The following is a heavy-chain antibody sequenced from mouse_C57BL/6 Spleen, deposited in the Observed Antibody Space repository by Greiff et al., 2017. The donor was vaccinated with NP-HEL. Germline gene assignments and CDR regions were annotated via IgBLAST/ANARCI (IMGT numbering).Heavy chain of an antibody. CDR3: ARREDGNVGFAY. CDR1: GYAFSSSW. V-gene: IGHV1-82*01. J-gene: IGHJ3*01. Sequence: VQLQQSGPELVKPGASVKISCKASGYAFSSSWMNWVKQRPGKGLEWIGRIYPEDGDTNYNGKFKGKATLTADKSSSTAYMQLSSLTSEDSAVYFCARREDGNVGFAYWGQGTLVTVSA. CDR2: IYPEDGDT. D-gene: IGHD2-1*01.